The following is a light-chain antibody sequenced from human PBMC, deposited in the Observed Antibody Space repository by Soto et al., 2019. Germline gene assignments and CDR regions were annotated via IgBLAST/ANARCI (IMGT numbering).Light chain of an antibody. CDR3: AAWDDSLNGDV. CDR1: SSNIESNT. Sequence: QSVLTQPPSASGTPGQRVTISCSGSSSNIESNTVNWYQQLPGTAPKLLIYSNNHRPSGVPDRFSGSKSGTSASLAISGLQSEDEADYSCAAWDDSLNGDVFGTGTKLTVL. CDR2: SNN. J-gene: IGLJ1*01. V-gene: IGLV1-44*01.